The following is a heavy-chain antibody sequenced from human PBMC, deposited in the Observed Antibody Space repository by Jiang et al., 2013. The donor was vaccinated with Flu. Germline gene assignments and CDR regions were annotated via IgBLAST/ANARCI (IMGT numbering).Heavy chain of an antibody. CDR1: GYTFTSYA. J-gene: IGHJ4*02. Sequence: GAEVKKPGASVKVSCKASGYTFTSYAMHWVRQAPGQRLEWMGWINAGNGNTKYSQKFQGRVTITRDTSASTAYMELSSLRSEDTAVYYCARAGGPPVYSSSWYYFDYWGQGTLVTVSS. CDR2: INAGNGNT. D-gene: IGHD6-13*01. V-gene: IGHV1-3*01. CDR3: ARAGGPPVYSSSWYYFDY.